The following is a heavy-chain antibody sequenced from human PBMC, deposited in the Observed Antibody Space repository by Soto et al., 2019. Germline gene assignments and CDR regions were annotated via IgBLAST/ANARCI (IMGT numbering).Heavy chain of an antibody. D-gene: IGHD2-21*02. J-gene: IGHJ4*02. CDR2: IIPIFGTP. CDR3: ARDPDYGGNSGLGLVDY. Sequence: QVQLVQSGAEVKKPGSSVRVSCKASGGTFSDYSINWVRQAPGQGLEWMGGIIPIFGTPNYAQKFQGRVTITPDKSTSTAYMEVSSLRSEDTAVYYCARDPDYGGNSGLGLVDYWGQGTLVTVSS. V-gene: IGHV1-69*06. CDR1: GGTFSDYS.